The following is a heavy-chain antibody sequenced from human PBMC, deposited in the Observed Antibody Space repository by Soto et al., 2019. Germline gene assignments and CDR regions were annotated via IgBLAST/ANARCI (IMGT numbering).Heavy chain of an antibody. Sequence: SETLSLTCAVSGGSISSSNWWSWVRQPPGKGLEWIGEIYHSGSTNYNPSLKSRVTISVDKSKNQFSLKLSSVTAADTAVYYCARSALEYSSSSGAFDYWGQGTLVTVSS. D-gene: IGHD6-6*01. V-gene: IGHV4-4*02. CDR2: IYHSGST. J-gene: IGHJ4*02. CDR1: GGSISSSNW. CDR3: ARSALEYSSSSGAFDY.